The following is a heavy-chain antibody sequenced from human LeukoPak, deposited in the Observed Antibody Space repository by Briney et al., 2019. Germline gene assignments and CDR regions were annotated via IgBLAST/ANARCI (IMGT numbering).Heavy chain of an antibody. V-gene: IGHV3-23*01. D-gene: IGHD3-10*01. CDR1: GFTFSSYD. CDR2: ISGSGGST. J-gene: IGHJ4*02. CDR3: AKDRDYYGSGSYYYYYFDS. Sequence: PGGSLRLSCAASGFTFSSYDMKWVRQAPGKGLEWVSGISGSGGSTYYADSVKGRFTISRDNSKNTLYLQMNSLRAEDTAVYYCAKDRDYYGSGSYYYYYFDSWGQGTLVTVSS.